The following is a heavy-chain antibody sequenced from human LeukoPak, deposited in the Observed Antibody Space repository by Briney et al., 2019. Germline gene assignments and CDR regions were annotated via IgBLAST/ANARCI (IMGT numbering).Heavy chain of an antibody. CDR1: GFTFSNAW. D-gene: IGHD2-15*01. V-gene: IGHV3-15*07. CDR2: IKTKTDSESI. J-gene: IGHJ4*02. Sequence: GGSLRLSCAASGFTFSNAWMSWVRQAPGKGLEWVGRIKTKTDSESIDYAAPVKGRFTVSRDDSKNTLYLQMNSLKTEDTAVYYCTTGAAPHNWGQGTLVTVSS. CDR3: TTGAAPHN.